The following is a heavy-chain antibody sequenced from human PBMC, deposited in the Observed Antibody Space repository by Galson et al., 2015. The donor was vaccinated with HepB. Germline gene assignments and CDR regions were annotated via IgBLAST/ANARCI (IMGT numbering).Heavy chain of an antibody. V-gene: IGHV3-53*01. Sequence: SLRLSCAASGFTVSSNYMSWVRLAPGKGLEWVSVIYSGGSTYYADSVKGRFTISRDNSKNTLYLQMNSLRAEDTAVYYCARGPWRVWGDYFFDYWGQGTLVTVSS. CDR3: ARGPWRVWGDYFFDY. D-gene: IGHD2-21*02. CDR1: GFTVSSNY. CDR2: IYSGGST. J-gene: IGHJ4*02.